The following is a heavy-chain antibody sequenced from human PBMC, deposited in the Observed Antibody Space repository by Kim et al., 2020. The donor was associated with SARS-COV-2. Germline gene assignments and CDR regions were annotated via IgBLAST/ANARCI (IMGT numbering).Heavy chain of an antibody. CDR3: AREGGWKQLGYYFDY. V-gene: IGHV4-4*07. J-gene: IGHJ4*02. D-gene: IGHD6-6*01. CDR2: IYTSGST. Sequence: SETLSLTCTVSGGSISSYYWSWIRQPAGKGLEWIGRIYTSGSTNYNPSLKSRVTMSVDTSKNQFSLKLSSVTAADTAVYYCAREGGWKQLGYYFDYWGQGTLVTVSS. CDR1: GGSISSYY.